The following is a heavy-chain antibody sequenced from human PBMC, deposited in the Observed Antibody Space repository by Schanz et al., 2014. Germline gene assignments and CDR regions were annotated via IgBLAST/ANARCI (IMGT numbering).Heavy chain of an antibody. Sequence: EVQLVESGGGLIQPGGSLRLSCAASGFGFSSHSFNWVRQAPGKGLEWISYITYNGGTIYYADSVKGRFTISRDNAKNSLYLQMNSLRAEDTAVYYCARPPHDSSGYYPFDYWGQGTLVTVSS. CDR1: GFGFSSHS. CDR2: ITYNGGTI. CDR3: ARPPHDSSGYYPFDY. D-gene: IGHD3-22*01. V-gene: IGHV3-48*04. J-gene: IGHJ4*02.